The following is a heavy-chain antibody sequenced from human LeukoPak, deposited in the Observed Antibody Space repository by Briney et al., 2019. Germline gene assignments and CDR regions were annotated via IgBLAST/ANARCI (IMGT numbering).Heavy chain of an antibody. CDR3: AKGFVDTAMVDY. J-gene: IGHJ4*02. D-gene: IGHD5-18*01. CDR1: GFPFNNYA. Sequence: GGSLRLSCAASGFPFNNYAMSWVRPAPGKGLEWVSAITGSGGTTYYPDSVKGRFTSSRDNSKNTLYLQMSSLRAEDTALYYCAKGFVDTAMVDYWGQGTLVTVSS. CDR2: ITGSGGTT. V-gene: IGHV3-23*01.